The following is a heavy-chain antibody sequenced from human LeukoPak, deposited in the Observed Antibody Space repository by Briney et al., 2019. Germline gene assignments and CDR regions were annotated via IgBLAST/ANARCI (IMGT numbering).Heavy chain of an antibody. Sequence: GRSLRLSCAASGFTFDDYAMHWVRQAPGKGLEWVSGISWNSGSIGYADSVKGRFTISRENAKNSLYLQMNSLRAEDTALYYCAKANVDTAMVIDYWGQGTLVTVSS. CDR3: AKANVDTAMVIDY. CDR2: ISWNSGSI. J-gene: IGHJ4*02. D-gene: IGHD5-18*01. CDR1: GFTFDDYA. V-gene: IGHV3-9*01.